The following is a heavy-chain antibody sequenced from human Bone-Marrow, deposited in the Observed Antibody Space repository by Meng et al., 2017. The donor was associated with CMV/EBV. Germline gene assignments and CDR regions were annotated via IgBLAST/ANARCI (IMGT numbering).Heavy chain of an antibody. CDR1: GYTFTGYY. Sequence: ASVKVSCKASGYTFTGYYMHWVRQAPGQGLEWMGWINPNSGGTNYAQKFQGRVTMTRDTSISTAYKELSRLRSDDTAVYYCARDPLVAATRAERDYWGQGNLVNVDS. CDR2: INPNSGGT. V-gene: IGHV1-2*02. D-gene: IGHD2-15*01. CDR3: ARDPLVAATRAERDY. J-gene: IGHJ4*02.